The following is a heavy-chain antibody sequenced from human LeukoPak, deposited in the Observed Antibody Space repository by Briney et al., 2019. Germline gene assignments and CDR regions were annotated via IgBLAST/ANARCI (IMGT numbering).Heavy chain of an antibody. CDR1: GFTFSSYA. Sequence: GGSLRLSCAASGFTFSSYAMHWVRQAPGKGLEYVSAISSNGGSTYYANSVKGRFTISRDNSKNTLYLQMGSLRAEDMAVYYCARDRTGTTYLDYWGQGTLVTVSS. V-gene: IGHV3-64*01. D-gene: IGHD1-7*01. CDR3: ARDRTGTTYLDY. J-gene: IGHJ4*02. CDR2: ISSNGGST.